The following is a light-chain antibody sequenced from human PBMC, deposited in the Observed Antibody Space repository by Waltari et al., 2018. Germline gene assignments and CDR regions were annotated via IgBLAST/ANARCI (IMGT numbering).Light chain of an antibody. CDR3: NSFTSSTTLYV. Sequence: QSALTQPASVSGSPGQSITISCTGTSSDVGGYNYVSWYQQHPGKAPKLMIYEVIKRPSGVSNRFSGSKSGNTASLTISGLQAEDEADYYCNSFTSSTTLYVFGGGTKVTVL. CDR2: EVI. J-gene: IGLJ1*01. V-gene: IGLV2-14*01. CDR1: SSDVGGYNY.